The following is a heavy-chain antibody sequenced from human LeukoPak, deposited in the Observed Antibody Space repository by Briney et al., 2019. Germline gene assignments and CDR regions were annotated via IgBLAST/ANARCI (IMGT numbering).Heavy chain of an antibody. J-gene: IGHJ5*02. CDR2: ISSSGSTI. Sequence: PGGSLRLSCAASGFTFSSYEMNWVRQAPGKGLEWVSYISSSGSTIYYADSVKGRFTISRDNAKNSLYLQMNSLRAEDTAVYYCARYSGGNSGWFDPWGQGTLVTVSS. V-gene: IGHV3-48*03. CDR3: ARYSGGNSGWFDP. D-gene: IGHD4-23*01. CDR1: GFTFSSYE.